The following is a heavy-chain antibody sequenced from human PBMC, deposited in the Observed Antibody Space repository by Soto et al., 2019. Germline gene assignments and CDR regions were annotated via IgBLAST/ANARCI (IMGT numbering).Heavy chain of an antibody. Sequence: QMQLVESVGGVVQPGRSLRLSCAASGFSFSFYGMHWVRQAPGKGLEWVAVIELDGINKYYADSVKGRFTISRYNSKNTPQLEMRSLRTEDTAVYYCAKDLCGHSDSCGERYFDLWGRGTPVTVSS. CDR3: AKDLCGHSDSCGERYFDL. V-gene: IGHV3-30*18. CDR1: GFSFSFYG. D-gene: IGHD2-15*01. J-gene: IGHJ2*01. CDR2: IELDGINK.